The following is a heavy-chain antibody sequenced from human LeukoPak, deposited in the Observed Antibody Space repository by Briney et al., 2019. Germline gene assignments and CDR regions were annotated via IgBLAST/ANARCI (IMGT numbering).Heavy chain of an antibody. CDR1: GFTFSSYA. V-gene: IGHV3-30-3*01. J-gene: IGHJ4*02. Sequence: PGRSLRLSCAASGFTFSSYAMHWVRQAPGKGLEWVAVISYDGSNKYYADSVKGRFTISRDNSKNTLYLQMNSLRAEDTAVYYCARDYKLSRRYYYDSSGYSYYFDYWGQGTLVTVSS. CDR3: ARDYKLSRRYYYDSSGYSYYFDY. CDR2: ISYDGSNK. D-gene: IGHD3-22*01.